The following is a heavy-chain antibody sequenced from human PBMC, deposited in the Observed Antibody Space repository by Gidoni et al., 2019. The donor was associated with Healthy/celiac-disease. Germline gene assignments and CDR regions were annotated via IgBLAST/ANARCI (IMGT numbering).Heavy chain of an antibody. J-gene: IGHJ4*02. CDR3: ARKRAVGAADY. V-gene: IGHV3-33*01. CDR2: MWYDGSNK. Sequence: QVQPVESGGGVGQPGRSLRLSWAASGFTFSGYGMHWVRQAPGKGLEWVAVMWYDGSNKYYADSVKGRFIISRDNSKNTLYLQMNSLRAEDTAVYYCARKRAVGAADYWGQGTLVTVSS. CDR1: GFTFSGYG. D-gene: IGHD1-26*01.